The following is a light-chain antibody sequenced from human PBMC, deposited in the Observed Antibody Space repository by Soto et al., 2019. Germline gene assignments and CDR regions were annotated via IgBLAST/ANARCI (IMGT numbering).Light chain of an antibody. CDR1: QSVSSNY. CDR2: VAS. J-gene: IGKJ2*01. V-gene: IGKV3-20*01. Sequence: ESVLTQSPGTMSLSPGERATLSCRASQSVSSNYLAWYQQKPGQAPRLLIYVASRGAAGIPDRFSGSGSGTDFTLTISRLEPEDFAVYFCQQYGRSPMFTFGQGTKLEVK. CDR3: QQYGRSPMFT.